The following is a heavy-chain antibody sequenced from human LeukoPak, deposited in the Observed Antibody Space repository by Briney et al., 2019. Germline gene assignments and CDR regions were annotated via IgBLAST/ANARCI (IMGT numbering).Heavy chain of an antibody. J-gene: IGHJ4*02. CDR1: GGSVGSADYY. CDR2: IYYSGNT. D-gene: IGHD2/OR15-2a*01. CDR3: ARHVPLPSTLGFDY. V-gene: IGHV4-30-4*01. Sequence: SETLSLTCTVSGGSVGSADYYWSWMRQPPGRGLEWIGYIYYSGNTYYNPSLKSRITISVDTSKNQFSLNLSSVTAADTAVYYCARHVPLPSTLGFDYWGPGTLVTVSS.